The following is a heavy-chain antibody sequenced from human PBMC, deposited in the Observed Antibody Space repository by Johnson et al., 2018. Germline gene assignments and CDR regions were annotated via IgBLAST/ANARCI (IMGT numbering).Heavy chain of an antibody. D-gene: IGHD2-15*01. CDR3: ARDGYCSGGGCYSSAFDI. J-gene: IGHJ3*02. Sequence: VQLVQSGGGVVQPGRSLRLSCAASGFTFSSYAMHWVRQAPGKGLEWVAVISYDGSNKYYADSVKGRFTISRDTSKNTLYLQRNSLRAEDTAVYYCARDGYCSGGGCYSSAFDIWGQGTMVTVSS. CDR2: ISYDGSNK. CDR1: GFTFSSYA. V-gene: IGHV3-30-3*01.